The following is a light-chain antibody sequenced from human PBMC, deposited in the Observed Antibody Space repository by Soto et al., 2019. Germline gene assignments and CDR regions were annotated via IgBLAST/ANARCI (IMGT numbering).Light chain of an antibody. Sequence: DIVLTQSPATLSLSPGQRATLSCRASQSVKTFLACYQQKPALASSLLIYDASSRATGIPDRFSGSGCGTDFTLTISRLEPEDVAVYYCQQYGSSPSITFGQGTRLEIK. CDR3: QQYGSSPSIT. CDR1: QSVKTF. CDR2: DAS. J-gene: IGKJ5*01. V-gene: IGKV3D-20*01.